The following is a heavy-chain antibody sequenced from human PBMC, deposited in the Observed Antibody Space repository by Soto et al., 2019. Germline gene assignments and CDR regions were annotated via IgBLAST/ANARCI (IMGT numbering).Heavy chain of an antibody. CDR1: GGSFSGYY. J-gene: IGHJ5*02. CDR3: ARDGFCTSTTCRVGNWFDP. Sequence: SETLSLTCVVYGGSFSGYYWSWIRQSPGKGLEWIGGINHRGSTNYSPSLESRVTISVDTSKNQFSLKLPSVTAADTAMYYCARDGFCTSTTCRVGNWFDPWGQGTLVTVSS. D-gene: IGHD2-2*01. CDR2: INHRGST. V-gene: IGHV4-34*01.